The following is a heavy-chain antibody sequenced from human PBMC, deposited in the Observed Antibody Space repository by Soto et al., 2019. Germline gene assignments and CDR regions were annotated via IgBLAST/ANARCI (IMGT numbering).Heavy chain of an antibody. CDR1: GGTFSSYA. CDR3: ARVLVKTRAGYSSSSPYYYYGMDV. CDR2: IIPIFGTA. V-gene: IGHV1-69*13. Sequence: GASVKVSCKASGGTFSSYAIGWVRQAPGQGLEWMGGIIPIFGTANYAQKFQGRVTITADESTSTAYMELSSLRSEDTAVYYCARVLVKTRAGYSSSSPYYYYGMDVWGQGTTVTVSS. D-gene: IGHD6-6*01. J-gene: IGHJ6*02.